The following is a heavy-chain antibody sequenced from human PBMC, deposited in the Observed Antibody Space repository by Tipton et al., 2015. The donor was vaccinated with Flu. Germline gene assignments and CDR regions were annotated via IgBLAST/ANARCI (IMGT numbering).Heavy chain of an antibody. V-gene: IGHV4-34*01. D-gene: IGHD6-6*01. Sequence: TLSLTCAVYGGSLSGYFWSWTRQPPGKGLEYIGAIDHSGSTTYNPSLKSRVTVSIDTSKNQFSLWLISVTAAETAVYYCARHEWGSTSATFDTWGQGSLVTVSS. CDR1: GGSLSGYF. CDR2: IDHSGST. J-gene: IGHJ4*02. CDR3: ARHEWGSTSATFDT.